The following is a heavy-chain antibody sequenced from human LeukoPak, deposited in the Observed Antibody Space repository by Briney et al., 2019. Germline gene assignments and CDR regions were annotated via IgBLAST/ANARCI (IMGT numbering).Heavy chain of an antibody. J-gene: IGHJ4*02. CDR2: MNPNSGNT. CDR1: GYTFTSYD. Sequence: ASVKVSCKASGYTFTSYDINWVRQATGQGREWMGWMNPNSGNTGYAQKFQGRVTMTRNTSISTAYMELSSLRSEDTAVYYCARGHRKWSLAAQIYYFDYWGQGTLVTVSS. D-gene: IGHD6-6*01. CDR3: ARGHRKWSLAAQIYYFDY. V-gene: IGHV1-8*01.